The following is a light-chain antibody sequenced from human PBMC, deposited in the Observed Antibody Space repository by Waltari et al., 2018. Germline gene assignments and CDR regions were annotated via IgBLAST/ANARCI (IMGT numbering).Light chain of an antibody. V-gene: IGKV3-20*01. Sequence: EIVLTQSPGTLSLSPGEGATLSCRTSQTIRTTYLAWYQQKPGQAPTLLIYGTFSRATGIPDRFTGSGSGTDCSLTISSLEAEDFATYYCQQYDISPLTFGGGTKVEIK. CDR3: QQYDISPLT. CDR1: QTIRTTY. CDR2: GTF. J-gene: IGKJ4*01.